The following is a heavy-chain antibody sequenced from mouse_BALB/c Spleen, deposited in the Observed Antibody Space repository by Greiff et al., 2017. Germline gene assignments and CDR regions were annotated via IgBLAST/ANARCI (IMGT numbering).Heavy chain of an antibody. CDR3: ARQGYGYVDYFDY. V-gene: IGHV5-9-4*01. J-gene: IGHJ2*01. CDR2: ISSGGSYT. CDR1: GFTFSSYA. D-gene: IGHD1-2*01. Sequence: EVMLVESGGGLVKPGGSLKLSCAASGFTFSSYAMSWVRQSPEKRLEWVAEISSGGSYTYYPDTVTGRFTISRDNAKNTLYLEMSSLKSEDTAMYYCARQGYGYVDYFDYWGQGTTLTVSS.